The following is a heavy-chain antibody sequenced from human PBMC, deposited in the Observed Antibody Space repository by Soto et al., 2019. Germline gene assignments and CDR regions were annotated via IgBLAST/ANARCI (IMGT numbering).Heavy chain of an antibody. D-gene: IGHD3-3*01. V-gene: IGHV1-18*01. CDR3: ARKRYKILEWLLYSDAFDI. CDR2: ISAYNGNT. J-gene: IGHJ3*02. CDR1: GYTFTSYG. Sequence: ASVKVSCKASGYTFTSYGISWVRQAPGQGLEWMGWISAYNGNTNYAQKLQGRVTMTTDTSTSTAYMELRSLRSDDTAVYYCARKRYKILEWLLYSDAFDIWGQGTMVTVSS.